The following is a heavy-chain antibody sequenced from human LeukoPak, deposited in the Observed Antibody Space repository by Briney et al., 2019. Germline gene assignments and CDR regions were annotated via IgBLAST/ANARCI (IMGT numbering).Heavy chain of an antibody. D-gene: IGHD6-19*01. CDR3: AKDGQWLYYFDY. Sequence: GGSLRLSCAASGFTFSSYAMSWVRQAPGKGLEWVSAISGSGGSTYYADSVKGRFTISRDNSKNTLYLQMNSLRAEDTEGYDCAKDGQWLYYFDYWGQGTLVTVSS. CDR2: ISGSGGST. J-gene: IGHJ4*02. V-gene: IGHV3-23*01. CDR1: GFTFSSYA.